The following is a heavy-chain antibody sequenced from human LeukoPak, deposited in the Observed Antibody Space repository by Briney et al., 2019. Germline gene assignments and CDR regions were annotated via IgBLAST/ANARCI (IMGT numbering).Heavy chain of an antibody. CDR2: ISRSGNTI. CDR1: RFTFSDYY. D-gene: IGHD3-3*01. J-gene: IGHJ4*02. Sequence: GGSLRLSCTASRFTFSDYYMSWIRQAPGKGLEWVSYISRSGNTIFYADSVKGRFNISRDNAKNSVSLQMNSLRVEDTAVYYCARVVKAYDFWSNYYDDCWGQGTLVTVSS. CDR3: ARVVKAYDFWSNYYDDC. V-gene: IGHV3-11*01.